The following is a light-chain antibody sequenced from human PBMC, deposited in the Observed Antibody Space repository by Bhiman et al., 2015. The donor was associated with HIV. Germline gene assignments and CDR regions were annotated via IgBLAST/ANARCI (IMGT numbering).Light chain of an antibody. J-gene: IGLJ1*01. Sequence: QPVLTQPPSVSGAPGQRVTISCTGSSSNIGAGSDVHWYQQLPGTAPKLLLYGNNNRPSGVPDRFSGSKSGNTASLTISGLQAEDEADYYCSSYRSSTYVFGSGTKVTVL. CDR3: SSYRSSTYV. CDR2: GNN. V-gene: IGLV1-40*01. CDR1: SSNIGAGSD.